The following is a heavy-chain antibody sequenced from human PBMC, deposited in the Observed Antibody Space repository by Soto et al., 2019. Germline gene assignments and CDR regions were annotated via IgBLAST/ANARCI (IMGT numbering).Heavy chain of an antibody. CDR3: ARDNWNDVHYLDY. V-gene: IGHV1-46*01. J-gene: IGHJ4*02. CDR1: GYTFSSYY. CDR2: INPSGGSP. D-gene: IGHD1-20*01. Sequence: QVQLVQSGAEVKKPGASVKVSCKASGYTFSSYYMHWVRQAPGQRLEWVGIINPSGGSPSCAHKFQGRVTMTRDTSTSTVYMELSSLRSEDTAVYYCARDNWNDVHYLDYWGQGTLVTVSS.